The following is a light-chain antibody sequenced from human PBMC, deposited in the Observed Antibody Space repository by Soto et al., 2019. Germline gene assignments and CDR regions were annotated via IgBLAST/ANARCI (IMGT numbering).Light chain of an antibody. CDR2: QDS. CDR1: KLGNKY. CDR3: QAWDSSYV. Sequence: SYELTQPPSVSVSPGQTATITCSGDKLGNKYTSWYQQKPGQSPGLVIYQDSRRPSGIPERFSGSNSGNTATLTISGTQAMDEADYYCQAWDSSYVFGTGTKLTVL. V-gene: IGLV3-1*01. J-gene: IGLJ1*01.